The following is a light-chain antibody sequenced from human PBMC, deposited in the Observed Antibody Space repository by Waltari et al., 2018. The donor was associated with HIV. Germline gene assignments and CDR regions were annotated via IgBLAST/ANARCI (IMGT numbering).Light chain of an antibody. Sequence: QSALTQPASVSGSPGQSITISCTGSSSDVGNYNLVSWYQQHPGKAPKLMIYEGINRPSGVSNRFSGSKSGNTASLTISGLQAEDETDYYCCSYAGSSNWVFGGGTKLTVL. CDR3: CSYAGSSNWV. J-gene: IGLJ3*02. CDR2: EGI. CDR1: SSDVGNYNL. V-gene: IGLV2-23*01.